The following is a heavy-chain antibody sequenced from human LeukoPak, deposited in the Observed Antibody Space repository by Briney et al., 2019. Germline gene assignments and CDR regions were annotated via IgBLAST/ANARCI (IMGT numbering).Heavy chain of an antibody. D-gene: IGHD6-13*01. CDR2: FNIDGTTT. CDR3: ARVSGPGTVY. CDR1: GFTFGSSW. V-gene: IGHV3-74*01. Sequence: GGSLRLSCAASGFTFGSSWMHWVRQAPGKGLVWVSRFNIDGTTTTYADSVKGRFTISRDNATNTLHLQMNSLRVDDTAVYYCARVSGPGTVYRGQGTLVTVSS. J-gene: IGHJ4*02.